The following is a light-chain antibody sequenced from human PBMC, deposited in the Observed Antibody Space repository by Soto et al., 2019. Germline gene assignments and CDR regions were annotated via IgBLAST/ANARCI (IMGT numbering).Light chain of an antibody. Sequence: EIVLTQSPATLSVSPGGRATLSCRASQNVMYNLAWYQQKPGKAPRLLVYGASTWATDEPPRFRGSGSGTELRLAIISLRCEEYATYFSQHYSSWPRTFGQGSRVEIK. V-gene: IGKV3-15*01. CDR2: GAS. CDR3: QHYSSWPRT. CDR1: QNVMYN. J-gene: IGKJ1*01.